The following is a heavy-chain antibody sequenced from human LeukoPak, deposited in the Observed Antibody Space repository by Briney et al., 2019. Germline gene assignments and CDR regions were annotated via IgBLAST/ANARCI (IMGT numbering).Heavy chain of an antibody. V-gene: IGHV4-39*01. J-gene: IGHJ4*02. CDR1: GGSISSSSYH. Sequence: SETLSLTCTVSGGSISSSSYHWGRTRQPPGKGLEWIGSIYYSGTTYSNPSLNSRVTISRDTSKNQFPLQLHSVTAADTAVYYCVRHDGRGGATMGAWDCWGQGSLVTVSS. D-gene: IGHD4/OR15-4a*01. CDR2: IYYSGTT. CDR3: VRHDGRGGATMGAWDC.